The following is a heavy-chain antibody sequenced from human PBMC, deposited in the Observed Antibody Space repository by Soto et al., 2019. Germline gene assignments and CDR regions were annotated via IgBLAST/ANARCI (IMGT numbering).Heavy chain of an antibody. CDR1: GASISSSPDY. CDR3: ARQWVSKGRLIWFVWYFDF. Sequence: HLQLQESGPGLVKPSETLSLTCTVSGASISSSPDYWGWVRQPPGKGLEWIGSTHYSGSTYYSPPLKSRVTISVDTSKNQFSLKLNSVTAADTAVYYCARQWVSKGRLIWFVWYFDFWGRGTLVTVSS. CDR2: THYSGST. V-gene: IGHV4-39*01. D-gene: IGHD3-10*01. J-gene: IGHJ2*01.